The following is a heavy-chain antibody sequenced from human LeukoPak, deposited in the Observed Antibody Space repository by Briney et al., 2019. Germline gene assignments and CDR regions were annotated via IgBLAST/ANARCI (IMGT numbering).Heavy chain of an antibody. CDR1: GYTFTGYY. V-gene: IGHV1-2*06. D-gene: IGHD3-22*01. J-gene: IGHJ4*02. Sequence: ASVKVSCKASGYTFTGYYMHWVRQAPGQGLEWMGRINPNSGGTNYAQKFQGRVTMTRDTSISTAYMELSRLRSDDTAVYYCARDSAPYYYDSSGYYPYYFDYWGQGTLVTVSS. CDR2: INPNSGGT. CDR3: ARDSAPYYYDSSGYYPYYFDY.